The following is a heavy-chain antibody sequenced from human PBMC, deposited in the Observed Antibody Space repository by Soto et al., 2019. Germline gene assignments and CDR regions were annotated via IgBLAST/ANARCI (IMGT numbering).Heavy chain of an antibody. CDR3: ARVPSKDILTGYKVYYFDY. J-gene: IGHJ4*02. D-gene: IGHD3-9*01. CDR1: GGSISSGGYY. V-gene: IGHV4-31*03. Sequence: LSLTCTVSGGSISSGGYYWSWIRQHPGKGLEWIGYIYYSGSTYYNPSLKSRVTISVDTSKNQFSLKLSSVTAADTAVYYCARVPSKDILTGYKVYYFDYWGQGTLVTVSS. CDR2: IYYSGST.